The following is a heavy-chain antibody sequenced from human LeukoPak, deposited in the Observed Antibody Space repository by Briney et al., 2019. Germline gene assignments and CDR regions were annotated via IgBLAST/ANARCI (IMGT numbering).Heavy chain of an antibody. CDR1: GGSISSYY. CDR2: IYYNGST. CDR3: ARLDVKKDILTGVYRGTLAFDI. D-gene: IGHD3-9*01. J-gene: IGHJ3*02. Sequence: SETLSLTCTVSGGSISSYYWNWIRQSPGKGLEWIGNIYYNGSTNFNPSLRSRVTISVDTSKSQFSLKLSSVTAADTAVYYCARLDVKKDILTGVYRGTLAFDIWGQGTTVTVSS. V-gene: IGHV4-59*01.